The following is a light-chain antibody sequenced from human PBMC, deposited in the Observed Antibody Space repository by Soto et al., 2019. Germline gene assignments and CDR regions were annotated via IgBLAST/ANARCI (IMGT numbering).Light chain of an antibody. CDR2: AAS. CDR3: QQSYSTPRT. Sequence: DIQMTQSPSSLSASVGDGVTITCRASQSINSYLNWYQQKPGKAPKLLIYAASSLQSGVPSRFSGSGSGTDFTLTISSLQPEYFATYYCQQSYSTPRTFGQGTKVEIK. CDR1: QSINSY. V-gene: IGKV1-39*01. J-gene: IGKJ1*01.